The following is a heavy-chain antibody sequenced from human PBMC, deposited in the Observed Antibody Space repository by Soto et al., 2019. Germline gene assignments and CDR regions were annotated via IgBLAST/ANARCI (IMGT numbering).Heavy chain of an antibody. D-gene: IGHD3-10*01. CDR3: ARDYTSHEYGSGSYYNAWV. J-gene: IGHJ4*02. V-gene: IGHV3-74*01. CDR1: AFTFKTHW. Sequence: GGSLRLSCAASAFTFKTHWMHWVRQVPGKGPVWVSRINGDGSFTSYADAVKGRFTISRDNAKNTLSLQMNSLRAEDTAVYYCARDYTSHEYGSGSYYNAWVWGQGTLVTVSS. CDR2: INGDGSFT.